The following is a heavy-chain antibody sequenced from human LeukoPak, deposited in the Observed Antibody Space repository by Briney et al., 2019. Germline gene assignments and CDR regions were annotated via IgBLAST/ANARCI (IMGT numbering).Heavy chain of an antibody. Sequence: SDTLSLTCTVSGGAISGYYWSWIRQLAGKGLEWLGRVYSSGSTKYNPSLESRVTMSVDTSKYQFSLKLNFVTAADTAVYYCARVGSGYDFFDYWGQGTLVTVSS. CDR1: GGAISGYY. J-gene: IGHJ4*02. CDR3: ARVGSGYDFFDY. V-gene: IGHV4-4*07. CDR2: VYSSGST. D-gene: IGHD3/OR15-3a*01.